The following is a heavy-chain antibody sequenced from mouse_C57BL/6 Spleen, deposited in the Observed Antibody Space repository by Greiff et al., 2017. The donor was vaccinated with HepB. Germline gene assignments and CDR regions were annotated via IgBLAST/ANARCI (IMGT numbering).Heavy chain of an antibody. D-gene: IGHD2-4*01. CDR2: IYPGSGST. CDR3: ARSEDYDDYAMDY. V-gene: IGHV1-55*01. Sequence: VQLQQPGAELVKPGASVKMSCKASGYTFTSYWITWVKQRPGQGLEWIGDIYPGSGSTNYNEKFKSKATLTVDTSSSTAYMQLSSLTSEDSAVYYCARSEDYDDYAMDYWGQGTSVTVSS. J-gene: IGHJ4*01. CDR1: GYTFTSYW.